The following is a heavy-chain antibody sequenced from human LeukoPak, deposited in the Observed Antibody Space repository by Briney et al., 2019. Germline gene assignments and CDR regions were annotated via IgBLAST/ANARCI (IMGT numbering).Heavy chain of an antibody. Sequence: GGSLRLSCAASGFTFSSYAMSWVRQAPGKGLEWVSAISGSGGSTYYADSVKGRFTISRDNSKNTLYLQMSSLRAEDTAVYYCAKRDQQYSSSWYSASYYFDYWGQGTLVTVSS. CDR3: AKRDQQYSSSWYSASYYFDY. CDR1: GFTFSSYA. V-gene: IGHV3-23*01. D-gene: IGHD6-13*01. J-gene: IGHJ4*02. CDR2: ISGSGGST.